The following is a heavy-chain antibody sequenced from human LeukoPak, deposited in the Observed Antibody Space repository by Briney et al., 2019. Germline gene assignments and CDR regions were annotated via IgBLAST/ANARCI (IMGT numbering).Heavy chain of an antibody. Sequence: GGSLRLSCAASGFTFSSYSMNWVRQAPGKGLEWVSSISSSSSYIYYADSVKGRFTISRDNAKNSLYLQMNSLRAEDTAVYYCATGNRDDYNLPLWYWGQGTLVTVSS. CDR1: GFTFSSYS. CDR2: ISSSSSYI. V-gene: IGHV3-21*01. CDR3: ATGNRDDYNLPLWY. J-gene: IGHJ4*02. D-gene: IGHD5-24*01.